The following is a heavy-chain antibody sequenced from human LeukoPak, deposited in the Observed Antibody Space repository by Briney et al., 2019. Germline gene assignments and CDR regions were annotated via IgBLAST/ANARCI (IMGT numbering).Heavy chain of an antibody. D-gene: IGHD1-1*01. Sequence: GGSLRLSCAASGFTFSSYWMSWVRQAPGKGLEWVANINEDGNDKYYVDSVKGRFTISRDNAKNSLYLQMNSLRAEDTAVYYCARELAFSTTQNYWGQGTLVTVSS. V-gene: IGHV3-7*01. CDR3: ARELAFSTTQNY. J-gene: IGHJ4*02. CDR1: GFTFSSYW. CDR2: INEDGNDK.